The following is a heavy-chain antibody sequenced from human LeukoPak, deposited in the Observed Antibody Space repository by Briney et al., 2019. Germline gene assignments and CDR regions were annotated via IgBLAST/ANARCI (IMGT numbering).Heavy chain of an antibody. CDR1: GGSISSYY. CDR3: ARGLSAIVY. D-gene: IGHD2-15*01. V-gene: IGHV4-34*01. J-gene: IGHJ4*02. CDR2: INHSGST. Sequence: SETLSLTCTVSGGSISSYYWSWIRQSPGKGLEWIGEINHSGSTNYNPSLKSRVTISVDTSKNQFSLKLSSVTAADTAVYYCARGLSAIVYWGQGTLVTVSS.